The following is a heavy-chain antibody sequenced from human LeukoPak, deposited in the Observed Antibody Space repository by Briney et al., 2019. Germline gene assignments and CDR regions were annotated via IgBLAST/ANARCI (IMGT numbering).Heavy chain of an antibody. J-gene: IGHJ6*02. D-gene: IGHD3-10*01. CDR2: IYSGGST. CDR1: GFTVSSNY. Sequence: PGGSLRLSCAASGFTVSSNYMSWVRQAPGKGLEWVSVIYSGGSTYYADSVKGRFTISRHNSKNTLYLQMNSLRAEDTAVYYCARVMGSGSYYPYYYYGMDVWGRGTTVTVSS. CDR3: ARVMGSGSYYPYYYYGMDV. V-gene: IGHV3-53*04.